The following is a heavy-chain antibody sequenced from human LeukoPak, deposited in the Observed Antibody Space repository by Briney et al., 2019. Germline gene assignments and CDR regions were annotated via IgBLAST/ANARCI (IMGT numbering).Heavy chain of an antibody. V-gene: IGHV1-18*01. D-gene: IGHD6-19*01. CDR1: GYTFTSYG. CDR2: ISAYNGNT. Sequence: ASVKVSCKASGYTFTSYGISWVRQAPGQGLEWMGWISAYNGNTNYAQKLQGRVTMTTDTATSTVYMELRSLRSDDTAVYYCARKGSPVAGKRNWFDPWGQGTLVTVSS. J-gene: IGHJ5*02. CDR3: ARKGSPVAGKRNWFDP.